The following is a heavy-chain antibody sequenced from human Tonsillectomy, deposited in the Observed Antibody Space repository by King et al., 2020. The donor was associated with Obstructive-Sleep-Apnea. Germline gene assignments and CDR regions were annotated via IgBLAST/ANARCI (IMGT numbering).Heavy chain of an antibody. V-gene: IGHV3-30*18. D-gene: IGHD4-23*01. J-gene: IGHJ5*02. CDR1: GFTFRTYV. CDR2: ISSDGSNK. Sequence: VQLVESGGGVVQPGRSLRLSCAASGFTFRTYVMHWVRQAPGKGLEWVALISSDGSNKYYADSGKGRFTISRDNSKNTLFLQMNNLRPEETAVYHCAKGSYPNTVVNAWGQGTLVTVSS. CDR3: AKGSYPNTVVNA.